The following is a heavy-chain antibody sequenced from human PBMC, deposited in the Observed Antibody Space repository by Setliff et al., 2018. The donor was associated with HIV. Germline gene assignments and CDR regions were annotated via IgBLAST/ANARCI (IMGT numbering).Heavy chain of an antibody. J-gene: IGHJ4*02. CDR2: ISSSSSYI. D-gene: IGHD2-21*01. V-gene: IGHV3-21*04. CDR3: AKGGHYSHFDY. CDR1: GFTFSGYS. Sequence: GGSLRLSCAASGFTFSGYSMHWVRQAPGKGLEWVSCISSSSSYIYYADSVKGRFTISRDNAKNPLYLQMNSLRAEDTAVYYCAKGGHYSHFDYWGQGSQVTVSS.